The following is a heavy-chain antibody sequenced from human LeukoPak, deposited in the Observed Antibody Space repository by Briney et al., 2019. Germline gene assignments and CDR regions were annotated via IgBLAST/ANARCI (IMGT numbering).Heavy chain of an antibody. CDR3: ARGNDYGDFFDY. D-gene: IGHD4-17*01. CDR2: IWYDGSNK. CDR1: GFTFSSYG. Sequence: GGSLRLSCAASGFTFSSYGMHWVRQAPGKGLEWVAVIWYDGSNKYYADSVKGRFTISRDNSKNTLYLQMNSLRAEDTAVYYCARGNDYGDFFDYWGQGTLVTVSS. V-gene: IGHV3-33*01. J-gene: IGHJ4*02.